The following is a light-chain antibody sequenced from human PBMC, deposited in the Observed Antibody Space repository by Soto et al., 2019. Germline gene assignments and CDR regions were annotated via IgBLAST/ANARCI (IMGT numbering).Light chain of an antibody. CDR3: QQYNSYSPT. J-gene: IGKJ1*01. V-gene: IGKV1-5*03. Sequence: DIQMTQSPSTLSASVGDRVTITCRASQSINTWLAWYQQKPGKAPKVLIYKAFSLQSGVPSRFSGSGSGTEFTLTISSLQSDDFATYYCQQYNSYSPTFGQGTKVEIK. CDR1: QSINTW. CDR2: KAF.